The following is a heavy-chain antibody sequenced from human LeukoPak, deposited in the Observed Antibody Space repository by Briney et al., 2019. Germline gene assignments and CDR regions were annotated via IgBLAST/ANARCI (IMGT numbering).Heavy chain of an antibody. Sequence: SETLSLTCTVSGGSISSTSYYWGWIRQPPGKGLEWIGSIYYSGNTYYNPSLKSRVTISVDTSKNQFSLKLSSVTAADTAVYYCASQPYYDILTGYSHFDYWGQGTLVAVSS. CDR3: ASQPYYDILTGYSHFDY. D-gene: IGHD3-9*01. CDR2: IYYSGNT. CDR1: GGSISSTSYY. V-gene: IGHV4-39*01. J-gene: IGHJ4*02.